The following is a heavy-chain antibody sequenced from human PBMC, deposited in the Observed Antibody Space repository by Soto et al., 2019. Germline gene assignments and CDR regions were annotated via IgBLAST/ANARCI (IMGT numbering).Heavy chain of an antibody. Sequence: QVQLQQWGAGLLKPSETLSLTCAVYGGSFSGYYWSWIRQPPGKGLEWIGEINHSGSTNYNPSLKSRVPISVDTSKNQFSLKLSSVTAADTAVYYCARDPGGYAFDIWGQGTMVTVSS. CDR1: GGSFSGYY. D-gene: IGHD3-10*01. V-gene: IGHV4-34*01. CDR2: INHSGST. J-gene: IGHJ3*02. CDR3: ARDPGGYAFDI.